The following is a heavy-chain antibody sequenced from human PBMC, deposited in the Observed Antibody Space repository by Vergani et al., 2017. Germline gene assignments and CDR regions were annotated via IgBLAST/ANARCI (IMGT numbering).Heavy chain of an antibody. J-gene: IGHJ4*02. Sequence: EVQLVESGGGLVQPGGSLRLSCAASGFTFSSYEMNWVRQAPGKGLEWVSSISSSSSYIYYADSVKGRFTISRDNAKNSLYLQMNSLRAEDTAVYYCAREMRHIVVVTALPFDYWGQGTLVTVSS. CDR1: GFTFSSYE. V-gene: IGHV3-48*03. CDR3: AREMRHIVVVTALPFDY. CDR2: ISSSSSYI. D-gene: IGHD2-21*02.